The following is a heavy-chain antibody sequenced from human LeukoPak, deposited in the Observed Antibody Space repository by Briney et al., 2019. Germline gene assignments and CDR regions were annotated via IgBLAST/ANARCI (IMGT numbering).Heavy chain of an antibody. CDR2: IKEDGSAK. D-gene: IGHD3-9*01. V-gene: IGHV3-7*01. J-gene: IGHJ4*02. CDR3: ATHGYSELRYFDWSTNE. CDR1: GFTFSRYW. Sequence: PGGSLRLSCAASGFTFSRYWVHWVRQAPGKGLEWVANIKEDGSAKYYVDSVKGRFTISRDNAKKSLYLQMDSLRAEDTAVYYCATHGYSELRYFDWSTNEWGQGTLVTVSS.